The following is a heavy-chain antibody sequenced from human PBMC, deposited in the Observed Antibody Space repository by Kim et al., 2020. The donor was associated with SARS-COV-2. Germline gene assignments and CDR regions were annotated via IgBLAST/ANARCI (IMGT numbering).Heavy chain of an antibody. D-gene: IGHD4-17*01. CDR3: AKDTTDYGDYGPGYFDY. J-gene: IGHJ4*02. V-gene: IGHV3-23*01. Sequence: VEGRFTISRDNSKTTQYLQMNRLRAEDTAIYYCAKDTTDYGDYGPGYFDYWGQGTLVTVSS.